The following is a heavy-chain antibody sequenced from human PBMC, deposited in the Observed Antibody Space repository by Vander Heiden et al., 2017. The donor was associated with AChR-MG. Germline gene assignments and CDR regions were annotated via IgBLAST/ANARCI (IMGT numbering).Heavy chain of an antibody. CDR3: ARGYGGYSYRFDP. V-gene: IGHV4-61*01. D-gene: IGHD5-18*01. CDR1: DGSVTSGSYY. CDR2: ISYIGST. J-gene: IGHJ5*02. Sequence: QVHLQESGPGLVKPSETLSLTCTVSDGSVTSGSYYWSWIRQPPGKGLEWVGYISYIGSTYYYPSLKSRVTISVDTSKNQFSLKLSYVTAADTAVYFCARGYGGYSYRFDPWGQGTLVTVTS.